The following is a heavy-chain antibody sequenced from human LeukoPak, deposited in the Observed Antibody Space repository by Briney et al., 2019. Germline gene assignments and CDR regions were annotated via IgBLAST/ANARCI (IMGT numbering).Heavy chain of an antibody. V-gene: IGHV5-51*01. Sequence: GESLKISCKGSGYSFTSYWIGGVRQMPGKGLEWMGIIYPGDSDTRYSPSFQGQVAVSADKSISTAYLQWSSLKASDTAMYYCARLAQPRWLQSGSDYWGQGTLVTVSS. CDR2: IYPGDSDT. CDR1: GYSFTSYW. J-gene: IGHJ4*02. CDR3: ARLAQPRWLQSGSDY. D-gene: IGHD5-24*01.